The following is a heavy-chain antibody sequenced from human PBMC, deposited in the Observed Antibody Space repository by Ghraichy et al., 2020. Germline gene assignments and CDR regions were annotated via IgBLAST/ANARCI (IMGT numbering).Heavy chain of an antibody. CDR2: IYTSGST. CDR3: ARGKDSSGWYYFDY. Sequence: SETLPLTCTVSGGSISSYYWSWIRQPAGKGLEWIGRIYTSGSTNYNPSLKSRVTMSVDTSKNQFSLKLSSVTAADTAVYYCARGKDSSGWYYFDYWGQGTLVTVSS. J-gene: IGHJ4*02. V-gene: IGHV4-4*07. CDR1: GGSISSYY. D-gene: IGHD6-19*01.